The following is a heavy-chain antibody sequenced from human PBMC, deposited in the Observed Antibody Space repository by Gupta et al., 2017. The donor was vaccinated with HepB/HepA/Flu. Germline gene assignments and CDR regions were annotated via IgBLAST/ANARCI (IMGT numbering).Heavy chain of an antibody. CDR3: ARAPPNIAPNWFDS. CDR2: IYSAGTT. D-gene: IGHD6-13*01. CDR1: GAPINDGKYF. V-gene: IGHV4-39*02. J-gene: IGHJ5*01. Sequence: QLQESGPGLVKPSGTRSLTCSVSGAPINDGKYFSAWIRQCPGNGLEYIGSIYSAGTTYYNPSLHSRVTISLDTSKNDFSLKLTSVTAADTAVYYCARAPPNIAPNWFDSWGPGTLVTVSS.